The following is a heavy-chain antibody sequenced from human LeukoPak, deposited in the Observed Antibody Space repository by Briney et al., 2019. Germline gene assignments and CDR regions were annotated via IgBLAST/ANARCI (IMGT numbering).Heavy chain of an antibody. CDR1: GFTFSSYA. V-gene: IGHV3-64*01. CDR3: ARAGNCGGDCYSRYAFDI. D-gene: IGHD2-21*02. J-gene: IGHJ3*02. CDR2: ISSNGGSS. Sequence: PGGSLRLSCAASGFTFSSYAMPWVRQAPGKVLEYVSAISSNGGSSYYANSVKGRFTISRDNSNNPLYLQMGSLRAEDMAVYYCARAGNCGGDCYSRYAFDIWGQGTMVTVSS.